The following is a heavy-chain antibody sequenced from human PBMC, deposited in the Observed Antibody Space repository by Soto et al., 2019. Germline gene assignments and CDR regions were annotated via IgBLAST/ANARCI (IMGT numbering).Heavy chain of an antibody. J-gene: IGHJ4*02. Sequence: PSETLSLTCTVSGGSISSGGYYWSWIRQHPGKGLEWIGYIYYSGSTYYNPSLKSRVTISVDTSKNQFSLKLSSVTAADTAVYYCARATGNGYDLDYWGQGTLVTVSS. CDR2: IYYSGST. CDR3: ARATGNGYDLDY. CDR1: GGSISSGGYY. D-gene: IGHD5-12*01. V-gene: IGHV4-31*03.